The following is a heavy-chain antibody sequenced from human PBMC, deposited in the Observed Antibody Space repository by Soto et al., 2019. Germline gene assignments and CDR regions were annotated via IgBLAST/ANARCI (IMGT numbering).Heavy chain of an antibody. V-gene: IGHV4-4*07. CDR1: GGSISSYY. CDR2: IYTTGST. Sequence: SETLSLTCTVSGGSISSYYWNWIRQPAGQGLEWIGRIYTTGSTNYNPSLRRRVTMSVDTSKNQFSLKLRSVTAADTAVYYCARGQLESSGWSRGFDYWGQGNLVTVSS. CDR3: ARGQLESSGWSRGFDY. J-gene: IGHJ4*02. D-gene: IGHD6-19*01.